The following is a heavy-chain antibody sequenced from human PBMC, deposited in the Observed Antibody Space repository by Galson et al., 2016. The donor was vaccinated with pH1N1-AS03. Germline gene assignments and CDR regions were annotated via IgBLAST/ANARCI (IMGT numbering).Heavy chain of an antibody. CDR1: GFTFSSYS. Sequence: SLRLSCAASGFTFSSYSMNWVRQAPGKGLDWVSTISGNGGTTYHADSVKGRFTISRDNSKDTVYLQMSSLRVEDTAVYYCAIWLITATLPLLGDLWGQGTVVTVSS. V-gene: IGHV3-23*01. CDR3: AIWLITATLPLLGDL. J-gene: IGHJ5*02. D-gene: IGHD2-15*01. CDR2: ISGNGGTT.